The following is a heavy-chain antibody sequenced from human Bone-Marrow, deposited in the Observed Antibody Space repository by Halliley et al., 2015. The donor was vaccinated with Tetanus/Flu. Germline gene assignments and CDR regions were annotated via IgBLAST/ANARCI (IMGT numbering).Heavy chain of an antibody. CDR1: GGSISSYY. J-gene: IGHJ4*02. CDR2: IYDRGNT. V-gene: IGHV4-59*01. CDR3: ARDLGFNDYGEDALDY. D-gene: IGHD4-17*01. Sequence: GLVKPSETPSLTCTVSGGSISSYYWSWIRQPPGKTLEWIGYIYDRGNTNYNPSLESRIVISVDKAKNQVSLRLNSVTAADTAVYYCARDLGFNDYGEDALDYWGQGILVTVS.